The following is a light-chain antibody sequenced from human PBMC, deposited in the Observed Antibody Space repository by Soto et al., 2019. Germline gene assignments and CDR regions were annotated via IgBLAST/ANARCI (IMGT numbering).Light chain of an antibody. Sequence: PGERVTLSCRASQSLSSNYLAWYQQKPGQAPRLLIYGASGVPDRFSGSGSGTDFTLTISSLQAEDVAVYYCQQYYSTPWTFGQGTKVDIK. CDR2: GAS. V-gene: IGKV3-20*01. CDR3: QQYYSTPWT. CDR1: QSLSSNY. J-gene: IGKJ1*01.